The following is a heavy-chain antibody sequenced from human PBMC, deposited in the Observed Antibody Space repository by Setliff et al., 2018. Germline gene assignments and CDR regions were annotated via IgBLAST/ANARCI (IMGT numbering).Heavy chain of an antibody. V-gene: IGHV4-59*08. CDR3: ARWPDFWGGYSYDYYYYMDV. Sequence: SETLSLTCTVSGGSINTYYWSWIRQPPGKGLEWIGYIYYSGSTNYNPSLQSRVTISVDTSKNQFSLKLTSVTAADTAVYYCARWPDFWGGYSYDYYYYMDVWGKGTTVTVSS. CDR2: IYYSGST. CDR1: GGSINTYY. J-gene: IGHJ6*03. D-gene: IGHD3-3*01.